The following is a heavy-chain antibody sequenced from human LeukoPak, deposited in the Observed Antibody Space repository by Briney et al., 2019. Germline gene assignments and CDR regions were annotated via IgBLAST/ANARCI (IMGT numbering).Heavy chain of an antibody. CDR1: GYTFTIYD. J-gene: IGHJ4*02. Sequence: ASVKVSCKASGYTFTIYDINWVRQATGQGLEWMGWMNPNSGNTGYAQRFQGRVTFTRNTSISTAYMELSSLRSEDTAVYYCARDLSPGGSGQPQHYWGQGTLVTVSS. CDR3: ARDLSPGGSGQPQHY. CDR2: MNPNSGNT. V-gene: IGHV1-8*03. D-gene: IGHD3-10*01.